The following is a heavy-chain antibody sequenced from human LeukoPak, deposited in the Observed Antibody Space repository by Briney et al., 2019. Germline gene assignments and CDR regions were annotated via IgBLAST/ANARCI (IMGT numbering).Heavy chain of an antibody. V-gene: IGHV1-2*02. CDR1: GYTFTGYY. CDR3: ARVRGQWLVESYYYYMDV. J-gene: IGHJ6*03. D-gene: IGHD6-19*01. Sequence: ASVKVSCKASGYTFTGYYVHWVRQAPGQGLEWIGWINPNIGGTNYAQMFQGRVTMTRDTSISTAYMELSRLRSDDTAVYYCARVRGQWLVESYYYYMDVWGKGTTVTVSS. CDR2: INPNIGGT.